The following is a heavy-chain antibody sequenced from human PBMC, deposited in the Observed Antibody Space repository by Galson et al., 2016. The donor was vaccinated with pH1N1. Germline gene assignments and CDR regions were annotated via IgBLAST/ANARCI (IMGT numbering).Heavy chain of an antibody. D-gene: IGHD6-13*01. Sequence: SLRLSCAASGFTFSSYWMSWVRQAPGKGLEWVADIKQDGSVKYYVDSVKGRFTISRDNSKNSLYLQMNSLRAEDTALYYCARAIAAAGSYWGQGTLVTVSS. CDR1: GFTFSSYW. CDR2: IKQDGSVK. CDR3: ARAIAAAGSY. J-gene: IGHJ4*02. V-gene: IGHV3-7*01.